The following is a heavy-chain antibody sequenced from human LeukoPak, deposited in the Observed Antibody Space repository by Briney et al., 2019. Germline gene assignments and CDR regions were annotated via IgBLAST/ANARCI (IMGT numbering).Heavy chain of an antibody. CDR2: IIPIFDTA. D-gene: IGHD4-17*01. Sequence: ASVKVSCKASGGTFSSFAISWVRQAPGQGLEWMGGIIPIFDTANYAQKFQGRVTIIADESTSTAYMELSSLRPEDTAVYYCARHPPHYGDYVGADEYYYYGMDVWGQGTTVTVSS. CDR1: GGTFSSFA. CDR3: ARHPPHYGDYVGADEYYYYGMDV. V-gene: IGHV1-69*13. J-gene: IGHJ6*02.